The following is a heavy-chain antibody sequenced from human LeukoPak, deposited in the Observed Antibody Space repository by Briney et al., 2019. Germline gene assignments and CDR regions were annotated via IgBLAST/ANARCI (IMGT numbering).Heavy chain of an antibody. CDR3: ARGEGLPDYYYGMDV. CDR1: GYTFTGYY. Sequence: ASVKVSCKASGYTFTGYYMHWVRQAPGQGLEWMGWINPNSGGTNYAQKFQGWVTMTRDTSISTAYMELSRLRSDDTAVYYCARGEGLPDYYYGMDVWGQGTTVTVSS. V-gene: IGHV1-2*04. D-gene: IGHD5-12*01. CDR2: INPNSGGT. J-gene: IGHJ6*02.